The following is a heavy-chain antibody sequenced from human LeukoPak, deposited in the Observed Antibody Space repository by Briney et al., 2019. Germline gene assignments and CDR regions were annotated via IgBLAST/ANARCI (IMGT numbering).Heavy chain of an antibody. CDR1: GFTFSSYA. D-gene: IGHD6-13*01. J-gene: IGHJ4*02. CDR2: ISGSGAST. V-gene: IGHV3-23*01. CDR3: AKVFGSSWSRGLYYFDN. Sequence: GGSLGLSCAASGFTFSSYAMSWVRQAPGKGLEWVSVISGSGASTNYADSVKGRFTISRDNSKNTQYLQMNSLRAEDTAVYYCAKVFGSSWSRGLYYFDNWGQGNLVTVSS.